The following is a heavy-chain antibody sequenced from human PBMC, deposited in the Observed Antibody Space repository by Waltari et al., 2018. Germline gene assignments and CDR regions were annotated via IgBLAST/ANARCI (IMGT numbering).Heavy chain of an antibody. Sequence: QLQESGPGLVKPSETLSLGCTVAGDSISSPRCYWTWIRQAPRKGLEWIGQTFYNGITRYKPSLRRRVNISVDKAKNQFYLSLASVTAADSAVYYCAAISYGSQDFWGQGTPVAVSS. CDR2: TFYNGIT. D-gene: IGHD3-16*01. CDR1: GDSISSPRCY. J-gene: IGHJ4*02. V-gene: IGHV4-39*01. CDR3: AAISYGSQDF.